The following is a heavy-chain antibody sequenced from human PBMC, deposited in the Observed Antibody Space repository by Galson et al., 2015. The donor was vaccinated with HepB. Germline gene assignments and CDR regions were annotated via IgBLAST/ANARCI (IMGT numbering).Heavy chain of an antibody. V-gene: IGHV3-30*03. J-gene: IGHJ4*02. Sequence: SLRLSCAASGFTFSSYGMHWVRQAPGKGLEWVAFISYDGSNKYYADSVKGRFTISRDNSKNTLYLQMNSLRAEDTAVYYCASGITMVRGAIPTYYFDYWGQGTLVTVSS. CDR2: ISYDGSNK. CDR1: GFTFSSYG. D-gene: IGHD3-10*01. CDR3: ASGITMVRGAIPTYYFDY.